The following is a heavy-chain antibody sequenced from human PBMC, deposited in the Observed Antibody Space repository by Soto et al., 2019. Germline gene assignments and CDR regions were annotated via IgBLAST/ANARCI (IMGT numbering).Heavy chain of an antibody. CDR3: ARDVISSGWYNWFDP. V-gene: IGHV3-21*01. CDR2: ISSSSSYI. CDR1: GFTFSSYS. Sequence: GGSLRLSCAASGFTFSSYSMNWVRQAPGKGLEWVSSISSSSSYIYYADSVKGRFTISRDNAKNSLYLQMNSLRAEDTAVYYCARDVISSGWYNWFDPWGQGTLVTVSS. D-gene: IGHD6-19*01. J-gene: IGHJ5*02.